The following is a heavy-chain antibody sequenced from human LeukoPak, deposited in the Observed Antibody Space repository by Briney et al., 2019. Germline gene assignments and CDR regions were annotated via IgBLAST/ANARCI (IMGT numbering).Heavy chain of an antibody. CDR2: ISYDGSNK. CDR1: GLTFSSYA. Sequence: QTGGSLRLSCAASGLTFSSYAMHWVSQAPGKGLEWVAVISYDGSNKYYADSVKGRFTISRDNSKNTLYLQMNSLRAEDTAVYYCARSTLIIPFDYWGQGTLVTVSS. CDR3: ARSTLIIPFDY. V-gene: IGHV3-30-3*01. J-gene: IGHJ4*02. D-gene: IGHD2-21*01.